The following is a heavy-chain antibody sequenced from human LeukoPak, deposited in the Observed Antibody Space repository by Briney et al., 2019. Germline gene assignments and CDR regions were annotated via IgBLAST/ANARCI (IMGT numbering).Heavy chain of an antibody. V-gene: IGHV1-18*01. J-gene: IGHJ4*02. D-gene: IGHD2-8*01. CDR1: GYTFRDYV. CDR2: ISLNNGNT. CDR3: ARVRNGVIFDH. Sequence: ASVKVSCKASGYTFRDYVLSWVRQAPGQGLEWMGWISLNNGNTNFAEALQGRVTITTDTSTTTTYMELTNLSSDDTAVYYCARVRNGVIFDHWGQGTLVIVSA.